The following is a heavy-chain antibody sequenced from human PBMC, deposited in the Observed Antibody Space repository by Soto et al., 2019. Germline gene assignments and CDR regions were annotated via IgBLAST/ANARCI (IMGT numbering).Heavy chain of an antibody. V-gene: IGHV1-2*04. CDR2: INPNSGGT. D-gene: IGHD6-13*01. CDR3: ARDIVFERAAAGHRGYYYGMDV. Sequence: ASVKVSCKASGYTFTGYYMHWVRQAPGQGLEWMGWINPNSGGTNYAQKFQGWVTMTRDTSISTAYMELSRLRSDDTAVYYCARDIVFERAAAGHRGYYYGMDVWGPGTTVTVSS. CDR1: GYTFTGYY. J-gene: IGHJ6*02.